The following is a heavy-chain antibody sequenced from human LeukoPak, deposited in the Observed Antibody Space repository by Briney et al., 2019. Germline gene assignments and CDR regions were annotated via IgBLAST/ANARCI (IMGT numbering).Heavy chain of an antibody. J-gene: IGHJ3*02. CDR2: INHSGST. Sequence: SETLSLTCAVYGGSFSGYYWSWIRQPPGKGLEWIGEINHSGSTNYNPSLKSRVTISVDTSKNQFSLKLSSVTAADTAVYYCARDVASSSPVDAFDIWGQGTMVTVSS. CDR1: GGSFSGYY. V-gene: IGHV4-34*01. D-gene: IGHD6-6*01. CDR3: ARDVASSSPVDAFDI.